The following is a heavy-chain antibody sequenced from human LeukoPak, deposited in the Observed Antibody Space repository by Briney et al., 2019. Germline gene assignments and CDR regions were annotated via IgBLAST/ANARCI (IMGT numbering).Heavy chain of an antibody. Sequence: GASVKVSCKASGYTFTSYGISWVRQAPGQGLEWVGWISAFNGNKHYAQKLQDRVTMTTDISTSTAYMELRSLRSDDTAVYYCARDEYSSSSGGFDYWGQGTLVTISS. CDR3: ARDEYSSSSGGFDY. CDR1: GYTFTSYG. CDR2: ISAFNGNK. D-gene: IGHD6-6*01. V-gene: IGHV1-18*01. J-gene: IGHJ4*02.